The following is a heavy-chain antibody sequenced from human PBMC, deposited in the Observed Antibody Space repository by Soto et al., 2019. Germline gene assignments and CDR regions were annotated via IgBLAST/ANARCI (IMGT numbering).Heavy chain of an antibody. CDR3: ARDPIWFGELRYCGMDV. D-gene: IGHD3-10*01. CDR2: IYHSGST. Sequence: PSETLSLTCAVSGGSISSSNWWSWVRQPPGKGLEWIGEIYHSGSTTYNPSLKSRVTISVDKSKNQISLKLSSVTAADTAVYYGARDPIWFGELRYCGMDVWGQGTTVTVSS. V-gene: IGHV4-4*02. J-gene: IGHJ6*02. CDR1: GGSISSSNW.